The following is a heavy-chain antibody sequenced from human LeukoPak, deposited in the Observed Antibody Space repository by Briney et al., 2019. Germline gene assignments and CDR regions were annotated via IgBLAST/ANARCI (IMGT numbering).Heavy chain of an antibody. CDR2: ISGSGGNT. CDR3: AKSASESLFGSCDY. D-gene: IGHD3-10*01. Sequence: GGSLRLSCAASGFTFSSSAMYWVRQAPGKGLEWVSAISGSGGNTHYADSVKGRFTISRDNSKNTLYVQMNSLRAEDTAVYHCAKSASESLFGSCDYWGQGTLVTVSS. V-gene: IGHV3-23*01. CDR1: GFTFSSSA. J-gene: IGHJ4*02.